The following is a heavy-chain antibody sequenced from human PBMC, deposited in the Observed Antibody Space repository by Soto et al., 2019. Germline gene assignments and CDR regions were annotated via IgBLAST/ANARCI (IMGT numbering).Heavy chain of an antibody. CDR1: GYSFSTFG. CDR2: INAGNGNT. D-gene: IGHD1-26*01. Sequence: QVQLVQSVAEVKKPGSSVKVSCKASGYSFSTFGIHWVRQAPGQRPERMGWINAGNGNTKYSQKFQGRVTITRDTSASTVYMEMSSLKSEDTAVFYCAKGTFSGSYIVDFWGQGTLVSVSS. V-gene: IGHV1-3*01. CDR3: AKGTFSGSYIVDF. J-gene: IGHJ4*02.